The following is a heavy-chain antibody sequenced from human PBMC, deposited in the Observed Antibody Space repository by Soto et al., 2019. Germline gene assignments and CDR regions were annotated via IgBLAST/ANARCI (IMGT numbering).Heavy chain of an antibody. CDR2: FDPEDGET. CDR3: ATLPYSSTPRHWFDP. D-gene: IGHD6-13*01. Sequence: GASVKVSCKVSGYTLTELSMHWVRQAPGKGLEWMGGFDPEDGETIYAQKFQGRVTMTEDTSTDTAYMELSSLRSEDTAVYYCATLPYSSTPRHWFDPWGQGTLVTVSS. J-gene: IGHJ5*02. V-gene: IGHV1-24*01. CDR1: GYTLTELS.